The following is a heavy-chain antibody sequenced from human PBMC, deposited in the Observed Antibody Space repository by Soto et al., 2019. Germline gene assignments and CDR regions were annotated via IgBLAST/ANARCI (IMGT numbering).Heavy chain of an antibody. CDR1: GDTFTSYY. V-gene: IGHV1-46*01. CDR2: INPSGGST. CDR3: ARAYSSGYYWLYYYYGMDV. Sequence: GASVKVSCKASGDTFTSYYMHWVRQAPGQGLEWMGIINPSGGSTSYAQKFQGRVTMTRDTSTSTVYMELSSLRSEDTAVYYCARAYSSGYYWLYYYYGMDVWGQGTTVTVSS. D-gene: IGHD3-22*01. J-gene: IGHJ6*02.